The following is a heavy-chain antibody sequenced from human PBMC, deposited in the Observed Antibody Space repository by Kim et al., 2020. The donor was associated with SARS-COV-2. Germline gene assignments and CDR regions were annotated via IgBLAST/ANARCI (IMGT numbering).Heavy chain of an antibody. Sequence: SPSCQGHVTLSADKSISTAYLQWSSLKASDTAMYYCARHVWWELPQGLDYWGQGTLVTVSS. D-gene: IGHD1-26*01. CDR3: ARHVWWELPQGLDY. J-gene: IGHJ4*02. V-gene: IGHV5-10-1*01.